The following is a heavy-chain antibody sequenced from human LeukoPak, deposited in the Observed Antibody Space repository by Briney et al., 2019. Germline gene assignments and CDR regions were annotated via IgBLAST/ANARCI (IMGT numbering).Heavy chain of an antibody. CDR2: IYYSGST. CDR1: GGSISSSSYY. J-gene: IGHJ4*02. Sequence: SETLSLTCTVSGGSISSSSYYWGWIRQPPGKGLEWIGSIYYSGSTYYNPSLKNRVTISVDTSKNQFSLKLSSVTAADTAVYYCARDTTYSGSDYWGQGTLVTVSS. V-gene: IGHV4-39*02. D-gene: IGHD1-26*01. CDR3: ARDTTYSGSDY.